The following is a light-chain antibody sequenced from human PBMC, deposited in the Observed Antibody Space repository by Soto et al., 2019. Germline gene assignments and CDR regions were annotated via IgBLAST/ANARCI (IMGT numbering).Light chain of an antibody. CDR1: QSVSSY. CDR3: QQYNDWPLFT. CDR2: GAS. V-gene: IGKV3-15*01. Sequence: EIVMTQSPATLSVSPGETATLSCRASQSVSSYLAGYQQKPGQAPRLLIYGASTRATGIPARFSGSGSGTEFTLTISGLQSEDFAVYSCQQYNDWPLFTFGRGTRLEIK. J-gene: IGKJ5*01.